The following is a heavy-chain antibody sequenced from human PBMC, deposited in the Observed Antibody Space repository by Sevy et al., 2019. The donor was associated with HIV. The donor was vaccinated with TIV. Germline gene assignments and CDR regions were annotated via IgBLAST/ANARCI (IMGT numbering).Heavy chain of an antibody. J-gene: IGHJ6*03. CDR2: INHSGST. D-gene: IGHD6-6*01. Sequence: SETLSLTCVVYGGSFSDYHWSWIRQPPGKGLEWIGEINHSGSTNYNPSLKSRVTISVDTSKNQFSLKLNSVTAADTAVYYCARGGAARYYYMDVWGKGTTVTVSS. CDR3: ARGGAARYYYMDV. V-gene: IGHV4-34*01. CDR1: GGSFSDYH.